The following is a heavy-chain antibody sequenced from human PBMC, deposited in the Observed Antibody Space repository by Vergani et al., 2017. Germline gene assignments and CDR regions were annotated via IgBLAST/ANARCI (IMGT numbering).Heavy chain of an antibody. J-gene: IGHJ6*03. V-gene: IGHV3-33*01. D-gene: IGHD6-19*01. CDR3: ARDSKEVAGTRAYYYYYMDV. CDR2: IWYDGSNK. Sequence: QVQLVESGGGVVQPGRSLRLSCAASGFTFSSYCMHWVRQAPGKGLEWVAVIWYDGSNKYHADSVKGRFTISRDNSKNTLYLQMNSLRAEDTAVYYCARDSKEVAGTRAYYYYYMDVWGKGTTVTVSS. CDR1: GFTFSSYC.